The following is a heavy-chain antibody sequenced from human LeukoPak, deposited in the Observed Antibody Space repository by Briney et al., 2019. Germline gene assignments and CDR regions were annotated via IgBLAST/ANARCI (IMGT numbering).Heavy chain of an antibody. D-gene: IGHD2/OR15-2a*01. V-gene: IGHV3-48*01. Sequence: GGSLRLSCAASGFTFSSYSMNWVRQAPGKGLEWVSYISSSSSPIYYADSVKGRFTISRDNAKNSLYLQMNSLRAEDTAVYYCARRGGYYDHYFDYWGQGTLVTVPS. CDR2: ISSSSSPI. CDR3: ARRGGYYDHYFDY. CDR1: GFTFSSYS. J-gene: IGHJ4*02.